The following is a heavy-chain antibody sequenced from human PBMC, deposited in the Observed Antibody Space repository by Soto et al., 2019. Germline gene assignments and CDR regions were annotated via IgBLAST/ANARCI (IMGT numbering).Heavy chain of an antibody. V-gene: IGHV2-26*01. CDR3: ARILRELTVTTEIDY. CDR2: IFSNDEK. Sequence: QVTLKESGPVLVKPTETLTLTCTVSGFSLSNARMGVSWIRQPPGKALEWLAHIFSNDEKSYSTSLKSRLTISKDTSKIQVVLTMSNMDPVDTATYYCARILRELTVTTEIDYWGQGTLVTVSS. CDR1: GFSLSNARMG. D-gene: IGHD4-17*01. J-gene: IGHJ4*02.